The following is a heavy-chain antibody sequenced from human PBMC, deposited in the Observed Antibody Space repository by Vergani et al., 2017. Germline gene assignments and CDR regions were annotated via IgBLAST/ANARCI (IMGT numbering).Heavy chain of an antibody. CDR1: GGSFSGYY. D-gene: IGHD2-2*01. CDR3: GRRAYCSRTSCYRYYYMDV. Sequence: QVQLQQWGAGLLKPSETLSLTCAVYGGSFSGYYWSWIRQPPGKGLEWSGEINHSGSTNHNPSLKSRVTISVDTAKNQFSLKLSSVTAADTAVYYCGRRAYCSRTSCYRYYYMDVWGKGTTVTVSS. V-gene: IGHV4-34*01. CDR2: INHSGST. J-gene: IGHJ6*03.